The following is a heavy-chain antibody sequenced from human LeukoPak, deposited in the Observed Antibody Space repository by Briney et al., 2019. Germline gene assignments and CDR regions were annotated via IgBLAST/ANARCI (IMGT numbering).Heavy chain of an antibody. Sequence: ASVKVSCKASGYTITGYYMHWVRQAPGQGLEWMGWINPNSGGTNYAQKCQGRVTMTRDTSISTAYMELSRLRSDDTAVYYCAREQQPALFDYYGMDVWGKGTTVTVSS. D-gene: IGHD3-3*01. V-gene: IGHV1-2*02. CDR1: GYTITGYY. J-gene: IGHJ6*04. CDR3: AREQQPALFDYYGMDV. CDR2: INPNSGGT.